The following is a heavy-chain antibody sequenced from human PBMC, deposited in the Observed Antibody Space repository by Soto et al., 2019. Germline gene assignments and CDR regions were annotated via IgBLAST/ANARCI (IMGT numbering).Heavy chain of an antibody. D-gene: IGHD3-22*01. Sequence: SETLSLTCTVSGGSISSSSYYWGWIRQPPGKGLEWIGSIYYSGSTYYNPSLKSRVTISVDTSKNQFSLKLSSVTAADTAVYYCARRFYYDSSGYFDYWGQGTLVTVSS. J-gene: IGHJ4*02. CDR1: GGSISSSSYY. CDR2: IYYSGST. CDR3: ARRFYYDSSGYFDY. V-gene: IGHV4-39*01.